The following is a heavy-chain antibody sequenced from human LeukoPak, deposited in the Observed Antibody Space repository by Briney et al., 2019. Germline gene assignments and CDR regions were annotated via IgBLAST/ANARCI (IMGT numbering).Heavy chain of an antibody. CDR1: GYTFTDYY. V-gene: IGHV1-2*02. CDR3: ARANFLYCRSSTCLSDY. J-gene: IGHJ4*02. CDR2: INPNDGDT. Sequence: ASVKVSCKASGYTFTDYYMHWVRQAPGQGFEWMGWINPNDGDTNYAQKFQGRVTMTRDTSISTAHMEVSRLRSDDTAVYYCARANFLYCRSSTCLSDYWGQGTLVTVSS. D-gene: IGHD2-2*01.